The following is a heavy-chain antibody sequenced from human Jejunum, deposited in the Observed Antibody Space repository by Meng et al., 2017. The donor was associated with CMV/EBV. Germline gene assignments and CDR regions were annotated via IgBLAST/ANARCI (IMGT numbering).Heavy chain of an antibody. Sequence: SLGLSCAASGLHFSHYWMHWVRQAPGKGLVWVSGTNTAGTSTYYADSVKGRFTISRDNAKNTLYLQMNSPRAEDTAVYYCATVFDYWGQGTLVTVSS. CDR3: ATVFDY. CDR1: GLHFSHYW. CDR2: TNTAGTST. J-gene: IGHJ4*02. V-gene: IGHV3-74*01. D-gene: IGHD4-17*01.